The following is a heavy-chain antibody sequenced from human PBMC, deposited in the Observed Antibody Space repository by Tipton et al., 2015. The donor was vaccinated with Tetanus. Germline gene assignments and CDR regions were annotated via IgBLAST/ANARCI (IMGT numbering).Heavy chain of an antibody. Sequence: TLSLTCTVSGVSISGYYWSWIRQPAGKGLEWIGRIYTSGSTNYNPSLKSRATMSVDTSKRQFSLKLNSVTAADTAVYYCARGWGSSWYYFDYWGQGILVTVSS. V-gene: IGHV4-4*07. CDR3: ARGWGSSWYYFDY. CDR1: GVSISGYY. D-gene: IGHD6-13*01. CDR2: IYTSGST. J-gene: IGHJ4*02.